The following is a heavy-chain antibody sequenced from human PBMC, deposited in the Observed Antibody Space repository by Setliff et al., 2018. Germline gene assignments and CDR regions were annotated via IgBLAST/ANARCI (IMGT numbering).Heavy chain of an antibody. V-gene: IGHV4-4*07. CDR3: ARGRNIAARLLDS. CDR2: INTSGST. CDR1: GGSISYNY. J-gene: IGHJ4*02. D-gene: IGHD6-6*01. Sequence: SETLSLTCTVSGGSISYNYWSWIRQPAGKGLQWIGRINTSGSTYYNPSLKSRVTISIDTSKDQFSLKLISMTAADTAVYYCARGRNIAARLLDSWGQGTLVTVSS.